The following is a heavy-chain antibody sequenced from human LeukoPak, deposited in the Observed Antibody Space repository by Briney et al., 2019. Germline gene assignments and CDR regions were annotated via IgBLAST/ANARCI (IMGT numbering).Heavy chain of an antibody. CDR2: MNPNSGNT. CDR3: ARVLGSRIAALRNWFDP. D-gene: IGHD6-6*01. CDR1: GYTFTSYD. J-gene: IGHJ5*02. V-gene: IGHV1-8*01. Sequence: ASVKVSCKASGYTFTSYDINWVRQATGQGLEWMGWMNPNSGNTGYAQKFQGRVTMTRNTSMSTAYMELSSLRSEDTAVYYCARVLGSRIAALRNWFDPWGQGTLVTVSS.